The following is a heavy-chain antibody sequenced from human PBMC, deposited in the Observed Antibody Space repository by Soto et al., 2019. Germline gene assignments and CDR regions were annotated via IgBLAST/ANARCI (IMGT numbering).Heavy chain of an antibody. CDR2: INHSGST. D-gene: IGHD3-10*01. CDR1: GGSFSGYY. J-gene: IGHJ6*02. Sequence: SETLSLTCAVYGGSFSGYYWSWIRQPPGKGLEWIGEINHSGSTNYNPSLKSRVTISVDTSKNQFSLKLSSVTAADTAVYYCARVSGIYYYGMNVWGQGTTVTVSS. CDR3: ARVSGIYYYGMNV. V-gene: IGHV4-34*01.